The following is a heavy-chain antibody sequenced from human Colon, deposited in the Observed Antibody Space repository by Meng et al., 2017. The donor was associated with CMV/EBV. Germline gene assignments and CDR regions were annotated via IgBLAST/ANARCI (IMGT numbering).Heavy chain of an antibody. V-gene: IGHV1-2*02. CDR1: GYTFSDYC. J-gene: IGHJ4*02. CDR2: IRSDGSAT. D-gene: IGHD6-19*01. CDR3: VRSSGWSLFDY. Sequence: QAQLVHAAAVVKEPWASVKGSCKTFGYTFSDYCMHWVRQAPGQGLEWMGWIRSDGSATNYAQKFRGRVTMTRDASVSTAYMELSGLTSDDTAVYFCVRSSGWSLFDYWGPGALVTVSS.